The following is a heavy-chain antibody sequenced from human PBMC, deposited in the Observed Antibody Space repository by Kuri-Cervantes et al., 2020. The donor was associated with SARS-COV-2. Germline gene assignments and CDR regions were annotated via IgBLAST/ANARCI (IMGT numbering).Heavy chain of an antibody. Sequence: ETLSLTCAASGFTFDDYAMHWVRQAPGKGLEWVSSLSSNGNYIYYADSVKGRFTVSRDNAKNSLYLRMNSLRAEDTAVYYCARDNNRGYDMDYWGQGTLVTVSS. D-gene: IGHD5-12*01. J-gene: IGHJ4*02. CDR2: LSSNGNYI. V-gene: IGHV3-21*01. CDR3: ARDNNRGYDMDY. CDR1: GFTFDDYA.